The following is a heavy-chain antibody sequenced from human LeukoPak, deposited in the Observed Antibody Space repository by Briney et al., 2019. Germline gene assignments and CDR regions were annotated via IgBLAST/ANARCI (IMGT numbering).Heavy chain of an antibody. D-gene: IGHD6-19*01. CDR1: GFTFSSYG. J-gene: IGHJ2*01. Sequence: PGGSLRLSCAASGFTFSSYGMHWVRQAPGKGLEWVAVIWYDGSNKYYADSVKGRFTISRDNSKNTLYLQMNSLRAEDTAVYCCAKDKEAVAGYWYFDLWGRGTLVTVSS. CDR3: AKDKEAVAGYWYFDL. CDR2: IWYDGSNK. V-gene: IGHV3-33*06.